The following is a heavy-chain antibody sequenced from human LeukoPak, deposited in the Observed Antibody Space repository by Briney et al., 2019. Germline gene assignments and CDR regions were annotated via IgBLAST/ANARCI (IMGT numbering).Heavy chain of an antibody. Sequence: SETLSLTCTVSGGSVSSGSYYWSWIRQPPGKGLEWIGYIYYSGSTNYNPSLKSRVTISVDTSKNQFSLKLSSVTAADTAVYYCARVSPSMTGGFDPWGQGTLVTVSS. J-gene: IGHJ5*02. V-gene: IGHV4-61*01. CDR1: GGSVSSGSYY. CDR2: IYYSGST. CDR3: ARVSPSMTGGFDP.